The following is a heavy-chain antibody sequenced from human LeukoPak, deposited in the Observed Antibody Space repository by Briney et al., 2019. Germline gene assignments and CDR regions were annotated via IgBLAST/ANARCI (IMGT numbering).Heavy chain of an antibody. J-gene: IGHJ4*02. D-gene: IGHD3-16*02. CDR1: GFTFGDYA. CDR2: IRSKAYGGTT. Sequence: GGSLRLSCTASGFTFGDYAMSWVRQAPGKGLEWVGSIRSKAYGGTTEYAASVKGRFTISRDDSKSIAYLQMNSLKTEDTAVYYCTRERLGELSPIDYWGQGTLVTVSS. CDR3: TRERLGELSPIDY. V-gene: IGHV3-49*04.